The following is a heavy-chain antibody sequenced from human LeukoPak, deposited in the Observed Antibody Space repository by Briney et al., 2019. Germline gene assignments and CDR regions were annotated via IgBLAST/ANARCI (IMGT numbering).Heavy chain of an antibody. V-gene: IGHV4-59*08. CDR2: IYYSGST. D-gene: IGHD3-22*01. CDR1: GGSISSYY. Sequence: SETLSLTCTVSGGSISSYYWSWIRQPPGKGLEWIGYIYYSGSTNYNPSLKSRVTISVDASKNQFSLKLSSVTAADTAVYYCARHHDSSGYFYGMDVWGQGTTVTVSS. J-gene: IGHJ6*02. CDR3: ARHHDSSGYFYGMDV.